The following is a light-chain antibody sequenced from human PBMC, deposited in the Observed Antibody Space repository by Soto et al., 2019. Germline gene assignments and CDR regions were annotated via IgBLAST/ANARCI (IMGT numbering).Light chain of an antibody. CDR3: QLSSESPPWT. Sequence: DFQMTQSPSALSASVGDRVTISCRASQSISKYLNWYQQKPGTAPRLLIYGASSVKTGVPSRFSGSGSVRDFTLTISSLRPEESATYFCQLSSESPPWTFGQGTKVVIK. J-gene: IGKJ1*01. CDR2: GAS. CDR1: QSISKY. V-gene: IGKV1-39*01.